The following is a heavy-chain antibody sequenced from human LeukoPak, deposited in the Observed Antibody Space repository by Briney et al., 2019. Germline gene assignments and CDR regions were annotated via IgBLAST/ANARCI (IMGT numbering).Heavy chain of an antibody. J-gene: IGHJ4*02. Sequence: PGGSLRLSCAASGFTFSTYWMSWVRQAPGKGLEWVANIKQDGSEKYVDSVKGRFTISRDNAKNSLYLQMNSLRAKDTAMYYCARDSAGNDYWGQGTLVTVSS. V-gene: IGHV3-7*01. CDR2: IKQDGSEK. CDR3: ARDSAGNDY. CDR1: GFTFSTYW. D-gene: IGHD6-13*01.